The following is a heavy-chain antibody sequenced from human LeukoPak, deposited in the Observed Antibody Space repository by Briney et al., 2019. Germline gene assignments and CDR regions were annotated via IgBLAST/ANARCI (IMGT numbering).Heavy chain of an antibody. J-gene: IGHJ4*02. V-gene: IGHV1-2*02. Sequence: ASVKVSCKASGYTFISYYIHWVRQAPGQGLEWMGWINPNSGGTNYAQKFQGRVTMTRDTSISTAYMELSRLRSDDTAVHYCARGGSGWYQFDQWGRGTLVTVSS. CDR1: GYTFISYY. D-gene: IGHD6-19*01. CDR2: INPNSGGT. CDR3: ARGGSGWYQFDQ.